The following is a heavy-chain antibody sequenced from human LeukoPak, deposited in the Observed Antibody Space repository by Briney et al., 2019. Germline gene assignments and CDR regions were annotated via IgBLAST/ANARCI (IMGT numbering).Heavy chain of an antibody. CDR1: GFTFSSYW. Sequence: PGGSLRLSCAASGFTFSSYWMHWVRQAPGKGLVWVSRINSDGSSTSYADSVKGRFTISRDNAKNTLYLQMNSLRAEDTAVYYCARGGPARIMITFGGVIYPHAFDIWGQGTMVTVSS. CDR3: ARGGPARIMITFGGVIYPHAFDI. D-gene: IGHD3-16*01. CDR2: INSDGSST. J-gene: IGHJ3*02. V-gene: IGHV3-74*01.